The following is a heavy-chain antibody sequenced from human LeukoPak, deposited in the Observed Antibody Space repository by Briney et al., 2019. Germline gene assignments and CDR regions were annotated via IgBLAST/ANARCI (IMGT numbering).Heavy chain of an antibody. CDR1: GFTFSNYG. V-gene: IGHV3-30*02. Sequence: GGSLRLSCAASGFTFSNYGMHWVRQAPGKGLEWVAFIRYDGSNKYYADSVKGRFTISRDNSKNTLYLQMNSLRAEDTAVYYCAKLTDYGDFDFDYWGQGILVTVSS. CDR2: IRYDGSNK. CDR3: AKLTDYGDFDFDY. J-gene: IGHJ4*02. D-gene: IGHD4-17*01.